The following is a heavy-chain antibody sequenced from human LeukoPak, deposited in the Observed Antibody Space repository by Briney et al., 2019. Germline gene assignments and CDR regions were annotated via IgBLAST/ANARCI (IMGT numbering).Heavy chain of an antibody. Sequence: SETLSLTCTVSGGSISSSSYYWGWIRQPPGKGLEWIGSIYYSGSTYYNPSLKSRVTISVDTSKNQFSLKLSSVTAADTAVYYCARGLVVVSSKPEYFDYWGQGTLVTVSS. CDR2: IYYSGST. CDR1: GGSISSSSYY. V-gene: IGHV4-39*01. D-gene: IGHD3-22*01. CDR3: ARGLVVVSSKPEYFDY. J-gene: IGHJ4*02.